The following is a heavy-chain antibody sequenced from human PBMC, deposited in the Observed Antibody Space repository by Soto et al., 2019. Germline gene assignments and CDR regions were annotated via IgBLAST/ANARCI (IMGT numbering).Heavy chain of an antibody. D-gene: IGHD4-4*01. Sequence: QVQLVESGGGVVQPGRSLRLSCEASGFTFSSYGMHWVRQAPCKGLEWVAVISYDGSNKYYADSVKGRFTISRDNSKNTLYLQMNSLRAEDTAVYYCSKGGITTVTLGAYFDYWGQGTMVTVSS. CDR1: GFTFSSYG. CDR3: SKGGITTVTLGAYFDY. J-gene: IGHJ4*02. CDR2: ISYDGSNK. V-gene: IGHV3-30*18.